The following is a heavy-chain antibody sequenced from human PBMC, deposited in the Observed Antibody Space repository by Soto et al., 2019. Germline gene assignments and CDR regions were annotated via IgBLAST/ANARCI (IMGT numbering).Heavy chain of an antibody. J-gene: IGHJ4*02. D-gene: IGHD3-22*01. V-gene: IGHV1-2*02. CDR2: INPNSGGT. CDR1: GYTFTGYY. CDR3: ARDVVKATSYYYDSSATPAPFGY. Sequence: VASVKVSCKASGYTFTGYYMHWVRQAPGQGLEWMGWINPNSGGTNYAQKFQGRVTMTRDTSISTAYMELSRLRSDDTAVYYCARDVVKATSYYYDSSATPAPFGYWGQGTLVTVSS.